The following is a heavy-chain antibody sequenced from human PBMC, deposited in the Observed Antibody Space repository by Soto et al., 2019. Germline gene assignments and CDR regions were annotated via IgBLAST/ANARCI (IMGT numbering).Heavy chain of an antibody. CDR1: GGSFSIYT. D-gene: IGHD3-10*01. J-gene: IGHJ5*02. CDR2: IIPIFGTA. V-gene: IGHV1-69*01. CDR3: ARGVSGSYSSPLDR. Sequence: QVQLVQSGAEVKKPGSSVKVSCKPSGGSFSIYTFNWVRQAPGQGLEWMGGIIPIFGTATYAQKFQGRVTITAEDATSTAYMEVRALRSEHTAVYFCARGVSGSYSSPLDRWGQGTLVTVSS.